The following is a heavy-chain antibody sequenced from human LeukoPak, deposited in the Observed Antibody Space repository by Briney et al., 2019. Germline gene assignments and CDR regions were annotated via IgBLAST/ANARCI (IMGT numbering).Heavy chain of an antibody. D-gene: IGHD1-26*01. CDR2: ISSSGSSI. CDR1: GFTFSGYE. J-gene: IGHJ4*02. V-gene: IGHV3-48*03. Sequence: GGSLRLSCAASGFTFSGYEMNWVRQAPGKGLEWVSYISSSGSSIYYADSVKGRFTISRDNAKNSLFLQVNSLRAEDMAVYYCARSSGTYHFDYWGQGTLVTVSS. CDR3: ARSSGTYHFDY.